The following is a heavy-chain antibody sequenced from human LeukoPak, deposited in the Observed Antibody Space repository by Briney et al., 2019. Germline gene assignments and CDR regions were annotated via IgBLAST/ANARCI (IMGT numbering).Heavy chain of an antibody. Sequence: GASVKVSCKASGGTFSSYAISWVRQAPGQGLGWMGGIIPIFGTANYAQKFQGRVTITADESTSTAYMELSSLRSEDTAVYYCASKCSSTSCYYFDYWGQGTLVTVSS. D-gene: IGHD2-2*01. V-gene: IGHV1-69*13. CDR1: GGTFSSYA. CDR2: IIPIFGTA. J-gene: IGHJ4*02. CDR3: ASKCSSTSCYYFDY.